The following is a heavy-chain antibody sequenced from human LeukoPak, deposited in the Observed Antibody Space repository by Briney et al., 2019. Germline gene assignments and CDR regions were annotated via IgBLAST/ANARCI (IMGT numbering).Heavy chain of an antibody. CDR3: VRDGCSGGSCYSINWFDP. V-gene: IGHV7-4-1*02. Sequence: ASVKVSCKASGYTFTIYAMNWVRQAPGQGLEWMGWINTNTGNPTYAQGFTGRFVFSSDTSVSTAYLQISSLKAEDTAVYYCVRDGCSGGSCYSINWFDPWGQGTLVIVSS. J-gene: IGHJ5*02. CDR1: GYTFTIYA. CDR2: INTNTGNP. D-gene: IGHD2-15*01.